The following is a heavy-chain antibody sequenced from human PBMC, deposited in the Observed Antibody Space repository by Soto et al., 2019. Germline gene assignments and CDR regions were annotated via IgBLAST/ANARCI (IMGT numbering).Heavy chain of an antibody. CDR3: ARFISIAVAGLFDY. CDR2: IYYSGST. Sequence: SETLSLTCTVSGGSISSGGYYWSWIRQHPGKGLEWIGYIYYSGSTYYNPSLKSRVTISVDTSKNQFSLKLSSVTAADTAVYYCARFISIAVAGLFDYWGQGTLVTVSS. CDR1: GGSISSGGYY. D-gene: IGHD6-19*01. V-gene: IGHV4-31*03. J-gene: IGHJ4*02.